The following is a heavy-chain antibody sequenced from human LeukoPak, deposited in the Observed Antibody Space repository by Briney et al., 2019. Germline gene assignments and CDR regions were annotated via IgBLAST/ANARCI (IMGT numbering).Heavy chain of an antibody. CDR2: IKSKTDGGTT. CDR1: GFTFSNAW. CDR3: TTVGHYDILTGYPLYYFDY. Sequence: GGSLRLSCAASGFTFSNAWMSCGRQAPREGLGWVGRIKSKTDGGTTDYAAPVKGRFTISRDDSKNTLYLQMNSLKTEDTAVYYCTTVGHYDILTGYPLYYFDYWGQGTLVTVSS. J-gene: IGHJ4*02. D-gene: IGHD3-9*01. V-gene: IGHV3-15*01.